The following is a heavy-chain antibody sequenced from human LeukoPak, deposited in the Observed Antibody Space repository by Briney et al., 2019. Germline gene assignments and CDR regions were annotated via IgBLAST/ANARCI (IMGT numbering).Heavy chain of an antibody. V-gene: IGHV4-39*01. J-gene: IGHJ4*02. D-gene: IGHD5-12*01. CDR3: ARRAHAVATLRSGAYYFDY. CDR1: GGSISSSSYY. Sequence: PSETLSLTCTVSGGSISSSSYYWGWIRQPPGKGLEWIGSIYYSGSTYYNPSLKSRVTISVDTSKNQFSLKLSSVTAADTAVYYCARRAHAVATLRSGAYYFDYWGQGTPVTVSS. CDR2: IYYSGST.